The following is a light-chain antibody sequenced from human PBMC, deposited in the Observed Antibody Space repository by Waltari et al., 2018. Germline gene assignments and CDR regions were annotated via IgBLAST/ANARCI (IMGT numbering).Light chain of an antibody. CDR2: DVS. J-gene: IGLJ1*01. Sequence: QSALPQPASVSGSPGQSIPISCTGTRSDVGGSNYVSWYQQHPGKAPNLMIYDVSNRPSGVSNRFSGSKSGNTASLTISGLQAEDEADYYCSSYTSSSSYVFGTGTKVTVL. CDR3: SSYTSSSSYV. CDR1: RSDVGGSNY. V-gene: IGLV2-14*03.